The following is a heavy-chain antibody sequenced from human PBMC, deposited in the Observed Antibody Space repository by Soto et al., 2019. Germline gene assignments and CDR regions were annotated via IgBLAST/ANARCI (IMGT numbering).Heavy chain of an antibody. J-gene: IGHJ6*02. Sequence: QVQLVQSGAEEKKPGASVKVSCKASGYTFTSYAMHWVRQAPGQRLEWMGWINAGNGNTKYSQKFQGRVTITRDTAASAVYLQLTSIDSEDTAVASCPPYMEPAIARVSWTDNTASDIRGQGTT. D-gene: IGHD2-21*02. CDR1: GYTFTSYA. V-gene: IGHV1-3*05. CDR3: PPYMEPAIARVSWTDNTASDI. CDR2: INAGNGNT.